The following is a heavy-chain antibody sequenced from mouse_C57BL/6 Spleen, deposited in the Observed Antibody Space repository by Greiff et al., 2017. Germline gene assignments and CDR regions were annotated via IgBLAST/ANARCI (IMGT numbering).Heavy chain of an antibody. CDR1: GYTFTDYY. D-gene: IGHD2-2*01. CDR3: ARGAAGYDGYFDV. CDR2: IYPGSGNT. Sequence: VQLQQSGAELVRPGASVKLSCKASGYTFTDYYINWVKQRPGQGLEWIARIYPGSGNTYYNEKFKGKATLTAENSSSTAYMQLSSLTSEDSAVYFCARGAAGYDGYFDVWGTGTTITVSS. V-gene: IGHV1-76*01. J-gene: IGHJ1*03.